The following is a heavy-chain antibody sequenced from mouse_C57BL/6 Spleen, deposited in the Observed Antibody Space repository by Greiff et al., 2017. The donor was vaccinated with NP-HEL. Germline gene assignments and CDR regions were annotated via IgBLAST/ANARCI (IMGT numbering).Heavy chain of an antibody. J-gene: IGHJ2*01. CDR1: GYTFTGYW. Sequence: QVQLKESGAELMKPGASVKLSCKATGYTFTGYWLEWVKQRPGHGLEWIGEILPGSGSTNYNEKFKGTATFTADTSTNTAYMQRSSLTNEDSSSYYCARGDYGLTNFDYWGQGTTLTVSS. CDR2: ILPGSGST. D-gene: IGHD2-2*01. V-gene: IGHV1-9*01. CDR3: ARGDYGLTNFDY.